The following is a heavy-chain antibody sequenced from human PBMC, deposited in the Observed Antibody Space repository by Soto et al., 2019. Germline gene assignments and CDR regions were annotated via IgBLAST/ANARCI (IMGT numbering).Heavy chain of an antibody. J-gene: IGHJ6*01. CDR3: ARGFRGISFYAMDV. D-gene: IGHD2-15*01. CDR2: IWYDGSNK. CDR1: GFTFSLYG. Sequence: QVQLVESGGGVVQPGRSLRLSCAASGFTFSLYGMHGVRQAPGTGLGWVAVIWYDGSNKFYADSVKGRFTISRDNSKTTLYLQMNSLRVEDTAMYYCARGFRGISFYAMDVGGQGPTVVFSS. V-gene: IGHV3-33*01.